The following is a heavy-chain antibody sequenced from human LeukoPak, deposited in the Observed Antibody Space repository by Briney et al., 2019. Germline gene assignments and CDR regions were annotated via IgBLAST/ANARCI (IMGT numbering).Heavy chain of an antibody. V-gene: IGHV3-74*01. CDR2: INSDGSST. CDR3: PRADQLRPGKYMDD. CDR1: GFTFSSYW. Sequence: GGSLRLSCAASGFTFSSYWMHWVRQAPGKWLVWVSRINSDGSSTSYADSVKGRFTISRDNAKNTLYLQMNRLRADDMYVYYSPRADQLRPGKYMDDWGKGTTVTVSS. D-gene: IGHD2-2*01. J-gene: IGHJ6*03.